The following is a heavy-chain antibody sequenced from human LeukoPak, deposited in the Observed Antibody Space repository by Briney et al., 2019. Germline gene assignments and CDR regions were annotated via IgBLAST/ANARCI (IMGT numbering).Heavy chain of an antibody. CDR3: ARHTPSTFDF. Sequence: GGSLRLSCAASGFTFSNNYMSWVRQAPGKALEWVSVIYSGGKTFYSDSVKGRFTISRDNSINTLFLEMNRLGLEDAAVYYCARHTPSTFDFWGQGVVVTVSA. V-gene: IGHV3-66*02. CDR2: IYSGGKT. CDR1: GFTFSNNY. J-gene: IGHJ4*02.